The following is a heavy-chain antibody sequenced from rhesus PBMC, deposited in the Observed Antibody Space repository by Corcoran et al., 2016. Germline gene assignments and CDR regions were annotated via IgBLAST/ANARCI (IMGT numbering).Heavy chain of an antibody. J-gene: IGHJ4*01. CDR2: FYGGSGST. V-gene: IGHV4-127*01. Sequence: QVQLQESGPGPVQPSATLSLPCAVSGYSISSGYGWGLIRQPPGKGLEWFGQFYGGSGSTYYNPSRKSRVTVSKDTSKNQFSLKLSSVTAADTAVYYCARVGGSWNFDYWGQGVLVTVSS. D-gene: IGHD6-25*01. CDR3: ARVGGSWNFDY. CDR1: GYSISSGYG.